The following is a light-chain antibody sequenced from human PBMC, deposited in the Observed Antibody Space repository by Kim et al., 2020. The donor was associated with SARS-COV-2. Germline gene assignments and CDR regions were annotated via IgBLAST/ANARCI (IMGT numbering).Light chain of an antibody. CDR2: AAS. V-gene: IGKV1-39*01. J-gene: IGKJ3*01. CDR3: KQSYITQVT. Sequence: DIQMTQSPSSLSASVGDRVTITCRTTQSISSHLNWYQQKPGRAPKLLISAASTLQGGVPSRFSGSGSETDFTLTISSLQPEDFATYVCKQSYITQVTFGPETKGDIK. CDR1: QSISSH.